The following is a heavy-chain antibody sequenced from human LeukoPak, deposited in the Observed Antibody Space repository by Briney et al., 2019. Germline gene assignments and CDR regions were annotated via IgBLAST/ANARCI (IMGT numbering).Heavy chain of an antibody. V-gene: IGHV1-2*06. Sequence: ASVNVSCKASGYTFTGYYIHWVRQAPGQGLEWMGRINPNSGGTNYAQRFQGRVTVTRDTSISTAYMELSRLRSDDTAAYYCARAGSGRNFDYWGQGTLVTVSS. D-gene: IGHD1-26*01. CDR2: INPNSGGT. CDR1: GYTFTGYY. J-gene: IGHJ4*02. CDR3: ARAGSGRNFDY.